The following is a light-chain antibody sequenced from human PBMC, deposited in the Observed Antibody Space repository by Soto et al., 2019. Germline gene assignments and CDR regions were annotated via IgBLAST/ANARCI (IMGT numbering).Light chain of an antibody. CDR3: QQYNNWPRT. Sequence: EIVMTQSPATLSVSQGERATLSCRASQSVTSNLAWYQQKPGQAPRLLIYGASTRATGIPARLSGSGSGTEFTLTISSLQSEDFAVYYCQQYNNWPRTFGQGTKVDIK. J-gene: IGKJ1*01. V-gene: IGKV3-15*01. CDR1: QSVTSN. CDR2: GAS.